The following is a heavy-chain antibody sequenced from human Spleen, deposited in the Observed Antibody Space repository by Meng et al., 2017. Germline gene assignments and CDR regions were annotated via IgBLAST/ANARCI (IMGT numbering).Heavy chain of an antibody. Sequence: GHLQQWGAGLLEPSETLSRTFVGSGGSFSDYYWSWIRPPPGEGLELIGEINHSGSTNYNPSLESRATISVDTSQNNFSLKVSSVTAADSAVYYCARGPTRMAHDFDYWGQGTLVTVSS. D-gene: IGHD5-24*01. CDR1: GGSFSDYY. CDR2: INHSGST. CDR3: ARGPTRMAHDFDY. V-gene: IGHV4-34*01. J-gene: IGHJ4*02.